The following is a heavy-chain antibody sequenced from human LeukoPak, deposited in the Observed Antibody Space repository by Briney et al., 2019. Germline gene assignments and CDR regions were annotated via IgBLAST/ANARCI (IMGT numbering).Heavy chain of an antibody. V-gene: IGHV1-46*01. CDR3: ARVSLYYDILTGYYSYNWFDP. CDR2: LNPSGGST. CDR1: GYTFTNYY. J-gene: IGHJ5*02. Sequence: ASVTVSSKASGYTFTNYYMHWVRQAPGQGLEWMGMLNPSGGSTTYAQKFQGRVSLTRDMSTRTVYMELSSLRSEDTAVYYCARVSLYYDILTGYYSYNWFDPWGQGTLVTVSS. D-gene: IGHD3-9*01.